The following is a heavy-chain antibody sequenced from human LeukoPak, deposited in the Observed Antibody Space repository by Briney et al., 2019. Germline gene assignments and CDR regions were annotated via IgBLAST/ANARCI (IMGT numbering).Heavy chain of an antibody. CDR3: AAGYNYGTKFDY. J-gene: IGHJ4*02. Sequence: SETLSLTCTVSDGFIRSYYWSWLRQPPGKGLEWIAYKHFSGTTNYNPSLTSRVTISINTSKRQFSLRVTSVTAADTAVYYCAAGYNYGTKFDYWGPGALVTVSS. D-gene: IGHD5-18*01. CDR2: KHFSGTT. V-gene: IGHV4-59*08. CDR1: DGFIRSYY.